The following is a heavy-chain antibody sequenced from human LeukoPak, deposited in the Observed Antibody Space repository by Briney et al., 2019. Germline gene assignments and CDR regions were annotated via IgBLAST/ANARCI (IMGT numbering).Heavy chain of an antibody. V-gene: IGHV3-30-3*01. Sequence: GGSLRLSCAASGFTFSSYAMHWVRQAPGKGLEWVAVISYDGSNKYYADSVKGRFTISRDNSKNTLYLQMNSLRAEDTAVYYCAKDSPDYDILTGYWTPAQENQNAHDYWGQGTLVTVSS. CDR3: AKDSPDYDILTGYWTPAQENQNAHDY. CDR1: GFTFSSYA. J-gene: IGHJ4*02. D-gene: IGHD3-9*01. CDR2: ISYDGSNK.